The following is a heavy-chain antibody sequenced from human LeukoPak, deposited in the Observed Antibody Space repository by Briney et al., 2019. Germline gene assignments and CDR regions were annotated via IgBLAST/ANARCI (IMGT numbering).Heavy chain of an antibody. CDR1: GYTFTSYG. V-gene: IGHV1-18*01. CDR3: ARGAQPYDFWSGYYLGNDY. D-gene: IGHD3-3*01. Sequence: GASVKVSCKASGYTFTSYGISWVRQAPGQGLEWMGWISAYNGNTNYAQKLQGRVTMTTDTSTSTACMELRSLRSDDTAVYYCARGAQPYDFWSGYYLGNDYWGQGTLVTVSS. J-gene: IGHJ4*02. CDR2: ISAYNGNT.